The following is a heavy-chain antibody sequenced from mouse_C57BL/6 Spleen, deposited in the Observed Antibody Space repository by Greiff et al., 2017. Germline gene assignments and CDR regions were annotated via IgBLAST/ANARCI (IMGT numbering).Heavy chain of an antibody. Sequence: ESGPGLVKPSQSLSLTCSVTGYSITSGYYWNWIRQFPGNKLEWMGYISYDGSNNYNPSLKNRISITRDTSKNQFFLKLNSVTTEDTATYYCARSPNYYGSRGDWYFDVWGTGTTVTVSS. CDR3: ARSPNYYGSRGDWYFDV. CDR1: GYSITSGYY. CDR2: ISYDGSN. D-gene: IGHD1-1*01. V-gene: IGHV3-6*01. J-gene: IGHJ1*03.